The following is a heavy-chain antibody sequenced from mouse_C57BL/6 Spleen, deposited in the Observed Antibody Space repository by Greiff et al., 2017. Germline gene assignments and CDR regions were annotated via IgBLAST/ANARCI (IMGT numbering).Heavy chain of an antibody. CDR1: GYTFTSYW. V-gene: IGHV1-52*01. CDR3: ARGLRRGRYFDV. CDR2: IDPSDSET. Sequence: QVQLQQSGAELVRPGSSVKLSCKASGYTFTSYWMHWVKQRPIQGLEWIGNIDPSDSETHYNQKFKDKATLTVDKSSSTAYMQLSSLTSEDSAVYYCARGLRRGRYFDVWGTGTTVTVSS. J-gene: IGHJ1*03. D-gene: IGHD2-12*01.